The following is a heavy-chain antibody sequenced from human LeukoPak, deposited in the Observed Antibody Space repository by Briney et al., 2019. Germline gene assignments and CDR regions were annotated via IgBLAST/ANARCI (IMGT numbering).Heavy chain of an antibody. Sequence: ASVKVSCKASGYTFTSYAMHWVRQAPGQRLEWMGWINAGNGNTKYSQKFQGRVTITRDTSASTAYMGLSSLRSEDTAVYYCARDKSHDFWSGYFHPAYYFDYWGQGTLVTVSS. V-gene: IGHV1-3*01. CDR3: ARDKSHDFWSGYFHPAYYFDY. CDR1: GYTFTSYA. CDR2: INAGNGNT. D-gene: IGHD3-3*01. J-gene: IGHJ4*02.